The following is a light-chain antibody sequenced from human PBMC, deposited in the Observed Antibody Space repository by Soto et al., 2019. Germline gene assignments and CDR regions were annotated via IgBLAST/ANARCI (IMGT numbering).Light chain of an antibody. CDR2: GSV. V-gene: IGKV1-9*01. Sequence: IQLTQSPASLSASVGDRVSITCRASQDIKTYFSWYQQQQGKAPTLLISGSVTLQSGVPSRFNGSGSVTEFTLTISSLQPEDFATYYCQHLNNYPPLTFGPGTKVDLE. CDR3: QHLNNYPPLT. CDR1: QDIKTY. J-gene: IGKJ3*01.